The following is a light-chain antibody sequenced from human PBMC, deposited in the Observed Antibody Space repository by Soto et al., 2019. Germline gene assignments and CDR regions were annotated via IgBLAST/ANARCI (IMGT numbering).Light chain of an antibody. CDR1: TSNIAIRD. CDR2: DNN. J-gene: IGLJ3*02. CDR3: GTWDTSLNTWV. V-gene: IGLV1-51*01. Sequence: QSVLTQPPSVSAAPGQRVTISCSGTTSNIAIRDVTWYQQFPGTAPKLLIYDNNKRPSGIPDRFSGSKSATSATLDIAGLQTEDAADYYCGTWDTSLNTWVFGGGTKVTVL.